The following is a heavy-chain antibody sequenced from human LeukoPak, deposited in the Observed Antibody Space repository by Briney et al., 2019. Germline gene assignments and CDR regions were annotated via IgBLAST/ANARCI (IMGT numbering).Heavy chain of an antibody. CDR1: GYTFTGYY. V-gene: IGHV1-2*02. Sequence: ASVKVSCKASGYTFTGYYMHWVRQAPGQGLEWMGWINPNSGGTNYAQKFQGRVTMTRDTSISTAYMELSRLRSDDTAVYYCARDGGSGSYYPFDYWGQGALVTVST. J-gene: IGHJ4*02. D-gene: IGHD3-10*01. CDR2: INPNSGGT. CDR3: ARDGGSGSYYPFDY.